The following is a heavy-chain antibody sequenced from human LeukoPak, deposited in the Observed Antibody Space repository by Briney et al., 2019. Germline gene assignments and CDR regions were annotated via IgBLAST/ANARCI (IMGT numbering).Heavy chain of an antibody. CDR3: ATNAEAGYYDSIGYLNY. D-gene: IGHD3-22*01. J-gene: IGHJ4*02. CDR1: GYSFTSYW. V-gene: IGHV5-51*01. CDR2: IYPGDSDT. Sequence: GESLKISCKGSGYSFTSYWIGWVRQVPGKGLEWMGIIYPGDSDTRYSPSFQGQVTISADKSISTAYLQWSSLKASDTAMYYCATNAEAGYYDSIGYLNYWGQGTLVTVSS.